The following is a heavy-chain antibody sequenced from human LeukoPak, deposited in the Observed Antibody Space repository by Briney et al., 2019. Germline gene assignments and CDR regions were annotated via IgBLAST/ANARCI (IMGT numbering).Heavy chain of an antibody. CDR2: IIPIFGTA. D-gene: IGHD6-25*01. J-gene: IGHJ4*02. CDR3: ARDVVGYQYYFDY. V-gene: IGHV1-69*13. Sequence: ASVKVSCKASGGTFSSYAISWVRQAPGQGLEWMGGIIPIFGTANYAQKFQGRVTITADESTSTAYMELSSLRSEDTAVYYCARDVVGYQYYFDYWGQGTLVTVSS. CDR1: GGTFSSYA.